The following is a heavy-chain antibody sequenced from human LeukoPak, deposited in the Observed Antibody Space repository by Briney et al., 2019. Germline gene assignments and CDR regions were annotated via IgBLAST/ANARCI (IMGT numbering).Heavy chain of an antibody. V-gene: IGHV3-21*01. D-gene: IGHD1-14*01. J-gene: IGHJ4*02. CDR3: ARKTGDC. CDR1: GFTFSSYS. Sequence: GSLRLSCAASGFTFSSYSMNWVRQAPGKGLEWVSSISGSTTYIYYADSVKGRFTISRDNAKNSLYLQMNSLRVEDTAVYYCARKTGDCWGQGTLVIVSS. CDR2: ISGSTTYI.